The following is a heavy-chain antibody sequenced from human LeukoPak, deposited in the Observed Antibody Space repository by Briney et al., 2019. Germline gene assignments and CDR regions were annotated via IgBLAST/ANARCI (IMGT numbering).Heavy chain of an antibody. J-gene: IGHJ3*02. CDR3: ARGLPYYYDSSGDFDAFDI. V-gene: IGHV3-13*04. Sequence: GGSLRLSCAASGFTFSAYDMHWVRHATGRGLEWVSGIGTAGDTYYPGSVKGRFTVSRENAKNSLYLQMNSLTAGDTAVYYCARGLPYYYDSSGDFDAFDIWGQGTVVTVSS. CDR1: GFTFSAYD. D-gene: IGHD3-22*01. CDR2: IGTAGDT.